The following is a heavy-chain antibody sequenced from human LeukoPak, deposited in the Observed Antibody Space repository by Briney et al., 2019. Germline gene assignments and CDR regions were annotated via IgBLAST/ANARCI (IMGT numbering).Heavy chain of an antibody. CDR3: ARDVSSSWYGDY. D-gene: IGHD6-13*01. J-gene: IGHJ4*02. CDR2: ISSSGSTI. CDR1: GFTFSSYE. V-gene: IGHV3-48*03. Sequence: GGSLRLSCAASGFTFSSYEMNWVRQAPGKGLEWVSYISSSGSTIYYADSVKGRFTISRDNAKNSLYLQMNSLRAEDTALYYCARDVSSSWYGDYWGQGTLVTVSS.